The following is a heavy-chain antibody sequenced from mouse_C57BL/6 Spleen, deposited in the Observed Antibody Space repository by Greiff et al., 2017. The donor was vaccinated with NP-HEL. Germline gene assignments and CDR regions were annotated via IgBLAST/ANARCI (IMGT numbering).Heavy chain of an antibody. Sequence: QVQLKQSGPGLVQPSQSLSITCTVSGFTFTSYGVHWVRQSPGKGLEWLGVIWSGGSTDYNAAFISRLSISKDNSKSQVFFKMNSLQADDTAIYYCARSDLGEYSYAMDYWGQGTSVTVSS. CDR3: ARSDLGEYSYAMDY. J-gene: IGHJ4*01. CDR1: GFTFTSYG. V-gene: IGHV2-2*01. CDR2: IWSGGST.